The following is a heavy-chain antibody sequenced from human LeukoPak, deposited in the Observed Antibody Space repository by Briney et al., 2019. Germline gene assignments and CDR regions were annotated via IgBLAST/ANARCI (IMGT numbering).Heavy chain of an antibody. CDR3: AKLAGRTNYYMDV. CDR1: GFTVSNFA. Sequence: GGSPRLSCAASGFTVSNFAMTWVRHDPGRGLECVSVISASGGNTYYADSVKGRFTISRDNSRNTLYLQMNSLRAEDTAVYYCAKLAGRTNYYMDVWGKGTTVTVSS. D-gene: IGHD1/OR15-1a*01. CDR2: ISASGGNT. J-gene: IGHJ6*03. V-gene: IGHV3-23*01.